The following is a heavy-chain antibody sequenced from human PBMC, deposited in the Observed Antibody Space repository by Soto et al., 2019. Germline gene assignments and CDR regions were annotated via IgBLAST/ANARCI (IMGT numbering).Heavy chain of an antibody. V-gene: IGHV4-59*08. Sequence: SETLSLTCTVSGGSISSYYWSWIRQPPGKGLEWIGYIYYSGSTNYNPSLKSRVTISVDTSKNQFSLKLSSVTAADTAVYYCARLTEDYFDYWGQGTLVTVSS. CDR3: ARLTEDYFDY. J-gene: IGHJ4*02. CDR2: IYYSGST. CDR1: GGSISSYY.